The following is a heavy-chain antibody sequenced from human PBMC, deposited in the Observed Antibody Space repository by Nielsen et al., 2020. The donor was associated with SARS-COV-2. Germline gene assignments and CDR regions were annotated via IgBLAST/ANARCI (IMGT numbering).Heavy chain of an antibody. CDR3: AREYSSSPGAFDI. J-gene: IGHJ3*02. Sequence: EPLSLTCTVSGGSISRYYWSWIRQPPGKGLEWIAYIYYSGATNYNPSLKSRVTISADTSKNQFSLKLRSVTAADTAVYYCAREYSSSPGAFDIWGQGTMVTVSS. CDR2: IYYSGAT. CDR1: GGSISRYY. V-gene: IGHV4-59*01. D-gene: IGHD6-6*01.